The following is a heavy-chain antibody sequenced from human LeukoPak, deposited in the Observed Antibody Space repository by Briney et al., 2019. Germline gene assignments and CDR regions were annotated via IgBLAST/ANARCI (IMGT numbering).Heavy chain of an antibody. V-gene: IGHV4-59*01. Sequence: SETLSLTCTVSGDSISTYYWSWIRQSPGKGLEWIGYSYYSGITSYNPSLKSRVTMSVDESKNQLSLKVNSVIAADTAVYYCARGEPVDYWGQGTLVTVSS. CDR1: GDSISTYY. J-gene: IGHJ4*02. CDR3: ARGEPVDY. D-gene: IGHD1-14*01. CDR2: SYYSGIT.